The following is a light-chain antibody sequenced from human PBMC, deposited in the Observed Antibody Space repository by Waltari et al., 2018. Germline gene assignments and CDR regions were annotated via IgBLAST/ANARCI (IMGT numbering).Light chain of an antibody. Sequence: DIVMTQSPDSLAVSLGERAPINCKSSQSVLYSSNNKNYLAWYQQQPGQPPKLLIYWASTRESGVPDRFSGSGSGTDFTLTISSLQAEDVAVYYCQQYYSTPLTFGGGTKVEIK. V-gene: IGKV4-1*01. J-gene: IGKJ4*01. CDR1: QSVLYSSNNKNY. CDR3: QQYYSTPLT. CDR2: WAS.